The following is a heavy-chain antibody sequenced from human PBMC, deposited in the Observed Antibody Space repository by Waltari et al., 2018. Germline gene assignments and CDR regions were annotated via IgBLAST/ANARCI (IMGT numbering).Heavy chain of an antibody. V-gene: IGHV1-24*01. CDR2: FDPEDGET. Sequence: QVQLVQSGAEVKKPGASVKVSCKVSGYTLTELSMHWVRQAPGKGLEWMGGFDPEDGETIDAQKFQGRVTMTEETSTDTAYMELSSLRSEDTAVYYCATDRKGELSLIFDYWGQGTLVTVSS. J-gene: IGHJ4*02. D-gene: IGHD3-16*02. CDR3: ATDRKGELSLIFDY. CDR1: GYTLTELS.